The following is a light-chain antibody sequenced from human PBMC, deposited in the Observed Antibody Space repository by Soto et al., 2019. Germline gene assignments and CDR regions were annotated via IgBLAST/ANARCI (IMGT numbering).Light chain of an antibody. V-gene: IGKV1-5*01. Sequence: DIQMPQSPSPLPASEGDRPTTPGLASQSISSWLAWYQQKAGKAPKLLIYDASSLESGVPSRFSGSGSGTEFTLTISSLQPDDFATYYCQQYNSYPITFGGGTRLEIK. J-gene: IGKJ5*01. CDR1: QSISSW. CDR3: QQYNSYPIT. CDR2: DAS.